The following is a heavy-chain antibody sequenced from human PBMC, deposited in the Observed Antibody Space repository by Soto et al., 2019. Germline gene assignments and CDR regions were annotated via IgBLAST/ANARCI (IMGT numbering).Heavy chain of an antibody. CDR1: GFTCSSYA. D-gene: IGHD6-13*01. J-gene: IGHJ4*02. CDR2: ISGSGGST. Sequence: GGPLTLSCAAAGFTCSSYAMSWVRQATGKGLEWVSTISGSGGSTYYADSVKGRFTISRDNSKNTLYLQMNSLRAEDTAVYYCAKDQGSSWYEIDYWGQGTLVTVS. CDR3: AKDQGSSWYEIDY. V-gene: IGHV3-23*01.